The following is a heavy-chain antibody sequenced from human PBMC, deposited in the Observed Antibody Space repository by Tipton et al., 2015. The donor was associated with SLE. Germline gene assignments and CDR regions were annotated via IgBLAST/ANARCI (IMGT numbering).Heavy chain of an antibody. V-gene: IGHV4-39*07. CDR2: IYYTGRT. CDR3: ARREVLDS. Sequence: TLSLTCIVSGGSVSHRSFYWAWIRQSPEKGLEWIGNIYYTGRTYYTPSLNSRVTISVDTSKTQLSLKLSSVTAADTAIYYCARREVLDSWGQGTLVTVSS. J-gene: IGHJ4*02. CDR1: GGSVSHRSFY.